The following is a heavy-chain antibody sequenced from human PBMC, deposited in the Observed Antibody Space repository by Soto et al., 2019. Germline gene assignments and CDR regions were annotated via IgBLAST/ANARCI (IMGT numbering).Heavy chain of an antibody. CDR2: MNTNSGNT. Sequence: ASVKVSCKASGYTFTSYDINWVRQATGQGLEWMGWMNTNSGNTGYAQKFQGRVTMTRNTPISTAYMELSSLRSEDTAVYYCARAVYNWNCGYYYYMDVWGKGTTVTVSS. CDR1: GYTFTSYD. CDR3: ARAVYNWNCGYYYYMDV. J-gene: IGHJ6*03. D-gene: IGHD1-7*01. V-gene: IGHV1-8*01.